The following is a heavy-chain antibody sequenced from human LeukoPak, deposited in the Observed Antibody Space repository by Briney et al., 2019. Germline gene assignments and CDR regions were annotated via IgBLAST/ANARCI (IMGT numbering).Heavy chain of an antibody. Sequence: PSETLSLTCTVSGGSISSYYWSWIRQPPGKGLEWIGYIYYSGSTNYNPSLKSRVTISVDTSKNQFPLKLSSVTAADTAVYYCARTKLRFLEWPYYMDVWGKGTTVTVSS. D-gene: IGHD3-3*01. V-gene: IGHV4-59*01. CDR2: IYYSGST. J-gene: IGHJ6*03. CDR1: GGSISSYY. CDR3: ARTKLRFLEWPYYMDV.